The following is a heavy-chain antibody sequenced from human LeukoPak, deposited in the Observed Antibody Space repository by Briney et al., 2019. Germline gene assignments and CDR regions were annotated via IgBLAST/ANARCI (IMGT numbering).Heavy chain of an antibody. Sequence: SVKVSCKASGYTSTGYYMHWVGQAPGQGLEWMGWINPNSGGTNYAQKFQGRVTMTRVTSISTAYMELSRLRSDDTAVYYCARAYYDILTGYQYYYMDVWGKGTTVTVSS. CDR3: ARAYYDILTGYQYYYMDV. V-gene: IGHV1-2*02. CDR2: INPNSGGT. CDR1: GYTSTGYY. D-gene: IGHD3-9*01. J-gene: IGHJ6*03.